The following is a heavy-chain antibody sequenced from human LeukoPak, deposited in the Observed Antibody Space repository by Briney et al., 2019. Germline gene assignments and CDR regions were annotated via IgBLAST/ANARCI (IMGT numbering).Heavy chain of an antibody. CDR1: GFTFSSYS. J-gene: IGHJ4*02. CDR3: AKDARVGGGYFDY. V-gene: IGHV3-30*18. CDR2: ISYDGLNK. Sequence: GGSLRLSCAASGFTFSSYSMNWVRQAPGKGLEWMAVISYDGLNKYYADSVRGRFTISRDNSKNTLYLQMNSLRAEDTAVYYCAKDARVGGGYFDYWGQGNLVTVSS. D-gene: IGHD1-26*01.